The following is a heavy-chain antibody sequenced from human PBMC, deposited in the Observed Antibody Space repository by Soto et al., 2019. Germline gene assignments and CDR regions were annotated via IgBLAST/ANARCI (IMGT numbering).Heavy chain of an antibody. Sequence: QVRPQESGPRLVKPSGTLSLTCAVSGDSITRNYWWSCVRQPPGKGLEWIGEVFHSGAVNYNPSLKSRVTISLDKSNNQFSLTLTSVTAADTAIYYCARNPFDYWGQGTLVTVSS. CDR1: GDSITRNYW. V-gene: IGHV4-4*02. CDR2: VFHSGAV. CDR3: ARNPFDY. J-gene: IGHJ4*02.